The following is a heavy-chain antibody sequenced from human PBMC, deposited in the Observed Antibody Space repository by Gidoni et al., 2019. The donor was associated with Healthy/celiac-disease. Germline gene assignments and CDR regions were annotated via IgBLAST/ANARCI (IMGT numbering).Heavy chain of an antibody. CDR2: INSNSGGT. J-gene: IGHJ5*02. CDR3: ARDQTNGVCYWFDP. D-gene: IGHD2-8*01. V-gene: IGHV1-2*02. CDR1: GYTFTGYY. Sequence: QVQLVPSGPEVKKPGSSLKVSCKASGYTFTGYYMHWVRHAPGQGLEWMGWINSNSGGTNYAQKCQGRVTMTRDTSISTAYMELSRLRSDDTAVYYCARDQTNGVCYWFDPWGQGTLVTVSS.